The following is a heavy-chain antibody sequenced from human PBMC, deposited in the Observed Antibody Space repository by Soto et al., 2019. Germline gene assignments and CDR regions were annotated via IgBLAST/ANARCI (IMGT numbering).Heavy chain of an antibody. J-gene: IGHJ6*02. CDR2: ISSTGSTI. V-gene: IGHV3-48*02. CDR1: GFTFSSYS. Sequence: GGSLRLSCAASGFTFSSYSMNWVRQAPGKGLEWVSYISSTGSTIFYADSVKGRFTLSRDNAKNSLYLQMNSLRDEDTAVYYCAREPLDVWGQGTTVTVS. CDR3: AREPLDV.